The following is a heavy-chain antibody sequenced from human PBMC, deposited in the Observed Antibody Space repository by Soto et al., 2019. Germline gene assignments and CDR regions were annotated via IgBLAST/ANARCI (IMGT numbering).Heavy chain of an antibody. CDR2: ISGSGGST. CDR1: GFTFSSYA. J-gene: IGHJ2*01. Sequence: EVQLLESGGGLVQPGGSLRLSCAASGFTFSSYAMSWVRQAPGKGLEWVSAISGSGGSTYYADSVKGRFTISRDNSKNTLYLQMNSLSAEDTAVYYCANPPFSRLWMGYFDLWGRGTLVTVSS. V-gene: IGHV3-23*01. CDR3: ANPPFSRLWMGYFDL. D-gene: IGHD2-21*01.